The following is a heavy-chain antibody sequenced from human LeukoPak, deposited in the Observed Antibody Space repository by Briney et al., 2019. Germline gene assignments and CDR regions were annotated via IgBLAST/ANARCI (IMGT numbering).Heavy chain of an antibody. V-gene: IGHV3-53*01. CDR1: GIIVSRNY. Sequence: GGSLRLSCAASGIIVSRNYMSWVRQAPGKGLEWVSVIYSGGSTYYADSVKGRFTISSNNSKKTLYLQMNSLRGADTTVYYYAGVGIAVATGLDPWGEGTLITVSS. CDR3: AGVGIAVATGLDP. J-gene: IGHJ5*02. D-gene: IGHD6-19*01. CDR2: IYSGGST.